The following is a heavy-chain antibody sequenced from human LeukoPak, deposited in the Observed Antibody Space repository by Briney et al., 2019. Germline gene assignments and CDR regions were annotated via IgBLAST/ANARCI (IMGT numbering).Heavy chain of an antibody. V-gene: IGHV3-7*01. CDR2: INHDGSEE. D-gene: IGHD2-2*01. J-gene: IGHJ4*02. Sequence: GGSLRLSCEASGFPFRTFGITWVRQAPGRGLEWVANINHDGSEEHYVDSVQRRFPISRDNAKTSVYLQMNSLSVEDPAIYYCPRNARGPGDYWGQGTVVTASS. CDR1: GFPFRTFG. CDR3: PRNARGPGDY.